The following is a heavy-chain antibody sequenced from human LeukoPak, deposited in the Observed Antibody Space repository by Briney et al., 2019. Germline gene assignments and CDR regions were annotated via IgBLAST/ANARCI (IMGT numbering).Heavy chain of an antibody. Sequence: SETLSLTCTVSGDSVSSTGYYWGWIRQPPGKGLEWIGYIYYSGSTNYNPSLKSRVTISVDTSKNQFSLKLSSVTAADTAVYYCARDNLRDYGDYGNWFDPWGQGTLVTVSS. D-gene: IGHD4-17*01. V-gene: IGHV4-61*08. CDR3: ARDNLRDYGDYGNWFDP. J-gene: IGHJ5*02. CDR2: IYYSGST. CDR1: GDSVSSTGYY.